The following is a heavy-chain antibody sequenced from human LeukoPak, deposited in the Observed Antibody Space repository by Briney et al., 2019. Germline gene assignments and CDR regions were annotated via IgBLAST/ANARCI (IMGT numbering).Heavy chain of an antibody. V-gene: IGHV3-33*06. CDR2: IWYDGSNK. Sequence: GRSLRLSCAASGFTFSSYGMHWVRQAPGKGLEWVAVIWYDGSNKYYADSVKGRFTISRDNSKNTLYLQMNSLRAEDTAVYYCAKVCSGYDHNWFDPWGQGTLVTVSS. CDR1: GFTFSSYG. J-gene: IGHJ5*02. CDR3: AKVCSGYDHNWFDP. D-gene: IGHD5-12*01.